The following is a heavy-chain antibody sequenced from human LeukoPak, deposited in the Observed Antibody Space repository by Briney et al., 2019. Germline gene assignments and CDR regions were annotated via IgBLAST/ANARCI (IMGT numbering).Heavy chain of an antibody. V-gene: IGHV3-30*02. Sequence: GGSLRLSCAASGFTFSSYGMHWVRQAPGKGLEWVAFIRYDGSNKYYVDSVKGRFTISRDNSKNTLYLQMNSLRAEDTAVYYCADSYVWWLPYWGQGTLVTVSS. CDR1: GFTFSSYG. D-gene: IGHD5-12*01. J-gene: IGHJ4*02. CDR2: IRYDGSNK. CDR3: ADSYVWWLPY.